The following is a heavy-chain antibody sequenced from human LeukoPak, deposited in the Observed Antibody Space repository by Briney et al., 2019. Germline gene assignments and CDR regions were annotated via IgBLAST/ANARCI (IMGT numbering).Heavy chain of an antibody. Sequence: ASVNVSCKASGYTFTGYYMHWVRQAPGQGLEWMGWINPNSGGTNYAQKFQGRVTMTRDTSISTAYMELSRLRSDDTAVYYCARDAMDYDILTGYYPKYYFDYWGQGTLVTVSS. CDR3: ARDAMDYDILTGYYPKYYFDY. J-gene: IGHJ4*02. CDR2: INPNSGGT. D-gene: IGHD3-9*01. V-gene: IGHV1-2*02. CDR1: GYTFTGYY.